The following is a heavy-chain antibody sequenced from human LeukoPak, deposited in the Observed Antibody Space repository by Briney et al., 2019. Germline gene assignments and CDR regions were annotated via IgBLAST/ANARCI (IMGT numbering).Heavy chain of an antibody. CDR1: GGSISSGGYS. CDR2: IYYSGST. V-gene: IGHV4-30-4*07. CDR3: ARGLSSNYYDSSGYINWFDP. J-gene: IGHJ5*02. D-gene: IGHD3-22*01. Sequence: SETLSLTCAVSGGSISSGGYSWSWIRQPPGKGLEWIGYIYYSGSTYYNPSLKSRVTISVDTSKNQFSLKLSSVTAADTAVYYCARGLSSNYYDSSGYINWFDPWGQGTLVTVSS.